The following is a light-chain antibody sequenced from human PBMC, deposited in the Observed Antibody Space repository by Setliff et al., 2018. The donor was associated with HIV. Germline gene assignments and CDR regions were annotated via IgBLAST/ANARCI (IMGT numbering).Light chain of an antibody. CDR2: DVS. V-gene: IGLV2-14*01. Sequence: QSALTQPASVSGSPGQSITISCTGTSSDVGAYNFVSWYQQHPGKAPKLMIYDVSKRPSGVSNRFSGSKSGNTASLTISGLQAEDEAVYYCSSYTTSRSGVFGGGTKGTV. CDR3: SSYTTSRSGV. CDR1: SSDVGAYNF. J-gene: IGLJ3*02.